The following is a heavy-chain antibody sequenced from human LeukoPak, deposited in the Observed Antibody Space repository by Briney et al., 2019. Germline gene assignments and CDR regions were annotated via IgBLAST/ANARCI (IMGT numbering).Heavy chain of an antibody. J-gene: IGHJ5*02. Sequence: PGGSLRLSCAASGFTFSSCAMHWFRQAPGKGLEWVGFIRSKAYGGTTEYAASVKGRFTISRDDSKSIAYLQMNSLKTEDTAVYYCQVRGVIKNSNWFDPWGQGTLVTVSS. V-gene: IGHV3-49*03. CDR1: GFTFSSCA. CDR3: QVRGVIKNSNWFDP. D-gene: IGHD3-10*01. CDR2: IRSKAYGGTT.